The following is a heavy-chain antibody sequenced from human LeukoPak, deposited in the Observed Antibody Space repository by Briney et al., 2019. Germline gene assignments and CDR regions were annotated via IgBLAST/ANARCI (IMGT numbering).Heavy chain of an antibody. J-gene: IGHJ4*02. CDR1: GGSVSSTTYY. CDR3: ARHDYDSSGYRRDYYFDY. D-gene: IGHD3-22*01. Sequence: SETLSLTCIVCGGSVSSTTYYWGWFRQPPGEGLEWIGSIYYNGYTYYNPSLKSRLTMSVDTSRNQFSLELSSVTAADTAVYYCARHDYDSSGYRRDYYFDYWGQGTLVTVSS. CDR2: IYYNGYT. V-gene: IGHV4-39*01.